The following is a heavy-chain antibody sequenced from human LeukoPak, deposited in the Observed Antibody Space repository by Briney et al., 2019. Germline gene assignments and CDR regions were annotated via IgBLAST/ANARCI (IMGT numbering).Heavy chain of an antibody. D-gene: IGHD2-21*02. CDR1: GGTFSSYA. Sequence: SVKVSCKASGGTFSSYAISWVRQAPGQGLEWMGRIIPIFGTPNYAQKFQGRVTITTDESTSTAYMELSSLRSEDTAVYYCARVLAYCGGDCAYFDYWGQGTLVTVSS. CDR3: ARVLAYCGGDCAYFDY. CDR2: IIPIFGTP. V-gene: IGHV1-69*05. J-gene: IGHJ4*02.